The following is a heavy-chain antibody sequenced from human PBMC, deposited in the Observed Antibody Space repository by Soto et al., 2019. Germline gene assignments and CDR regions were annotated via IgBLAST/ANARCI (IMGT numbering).Heavy chain of an antibody. CDR1: GFSFSDYY. Sequence: GGSLRLSCAASGFSFSDYYMSWIRQAPGKGLEWVSYITSSGSTIYYADSVKGRFIISRDNAKNSLYLQMNSLRAEDTAVYYCVRVIVVGGSVGDYWGQGTLVTVSS. CDR2: ITSSGSTI. CDR3: VRVIVVGGSVGDY. V-gene: IGHV3-11*01. J-gene: IGHJ4*02. D-gene: IGHD3-16*02.